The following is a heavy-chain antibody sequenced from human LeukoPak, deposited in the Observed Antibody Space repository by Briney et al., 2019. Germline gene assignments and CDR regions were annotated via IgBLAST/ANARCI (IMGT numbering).Heavy chain of an antibody. V-gene: IGHV3-11*01. CDR2: ISSSGSTI. CDR1: GFTFSDYY. D-gene: IGHD2-2*02. J-gene: IGHJ5*02. CDR3: ARDYQDCSSTSCYTGGTGFDP. Sequence: GGSLRLSCAASGFTFSDYYMSWIRQAPGKGLEWVSYISSSGSTIYYADSVKGRFTISRDNSKNSLYLQMNSLRAEDTAVYYCARDYQDCSSTSCYTGGTGFDPWGQGTLVTVSS.